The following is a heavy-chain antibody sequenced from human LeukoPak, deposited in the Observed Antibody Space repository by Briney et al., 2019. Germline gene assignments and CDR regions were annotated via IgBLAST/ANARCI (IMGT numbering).Heavy chain of an antibody. CDR2: ISYDGSNK. CDR3: AKDGDCSSSWYVQVDYYYGMDV. J-gene: IGHJ6*02. D-gene: IGHD6-13*01. V-gene: IGHV3-30*18. CDR1: GFTFSSYG. Sequence: GGSLRLSCAASGFTFSSYGMHWVRQAPGKGLEWVAVISYDGSNKYYADSVKGRFTISRDNSKNTLYLQMNSLRAEDTTVYYCAKDGDCSSSWYVQVDYYYGMDVWGQGTTVTVSS.